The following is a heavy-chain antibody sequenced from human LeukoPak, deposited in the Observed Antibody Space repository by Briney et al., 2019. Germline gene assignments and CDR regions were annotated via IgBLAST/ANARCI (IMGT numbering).Heavy chain of an antibody. D-gene: IGHD3-10*01. CDR3: AKEYYGSGSYYMDV. Sequence: GGSLRLSCTASGFIFSRYVMTWVRQAPGKGLEWVSGISGRGGSTYYADSVKRRVNISRDNYKNTLYLQMSTLEVEDTAVYYCAKEYYGSGSYYMDVWGKGTTVTISS. V-gene: IGHV3-23*01. CDR1: GFIFSRYV. CDR2: ISGRGGST. J-gene: IGHJ6*03.